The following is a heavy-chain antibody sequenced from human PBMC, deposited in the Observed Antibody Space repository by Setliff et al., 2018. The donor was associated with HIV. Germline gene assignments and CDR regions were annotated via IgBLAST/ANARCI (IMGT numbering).Heavy chain of an antibody. CDR1: GYTFTSYG. CDR2: ISAYNGNT. J-gene: IGHJ5*02. D-gene: IGHD3-22*01. CDR3: ARDRSYYDSGGYYYAGWFDP. V-gene: IGHV1-18*01. Sequence: ASVKVSCKASGYTFTSYGISWVRQAPGQGLEWMGWISAYNGNTKYAQKLQGRVTMTTDTSTSTAYMELRSLRSDDTAVYYCARDRSYYDSGGYYYAGWFDPWGQGTLVTVSS.